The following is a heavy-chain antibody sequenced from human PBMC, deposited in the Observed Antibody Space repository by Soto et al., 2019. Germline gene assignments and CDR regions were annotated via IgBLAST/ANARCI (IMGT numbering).Heavy chain of an antibody. Sequence: QVRLVQSGAEVKKPGASVTISCRASGYTFTTYYLHWVRQAPGQGLEWMGIINPNGGSTTYSQHFQGRITMTRDTAANIAYMELSGLRYEDTAVYFCARDPVPPDAGPVRYPADIWGQGTLVTISS. D-gene: IGHD1-1*01. V-gene: IGHV1-46*01. J-gene: IGHJ3*02. CDR3: ARDPVPPDAGPVRYPADI. CDR2: INPNGGST. CDR1: GYTFTTYY.